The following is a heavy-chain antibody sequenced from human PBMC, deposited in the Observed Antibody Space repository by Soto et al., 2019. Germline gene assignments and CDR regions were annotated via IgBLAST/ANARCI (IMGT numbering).Heavy chain of an antibody. CDR3: ARGSSLVQTNVFEF. Sequence: PGGSLRLLCAASRFTCSTCGMLWIRQAPRKWLEWWATISYNGDHNSYAHYVKGRFSTSRDISTDTRYLHMKSLRAEDTAVYYCARGSSLVQTNVFEFWGQGPLVTVSS. D-gene: IGHD2-8*02. CDR2: ISYNGDHN. V-gene: IGHV3-30*03. J-gene: IGHJ4*02. CDR1: RFTCSTCG.